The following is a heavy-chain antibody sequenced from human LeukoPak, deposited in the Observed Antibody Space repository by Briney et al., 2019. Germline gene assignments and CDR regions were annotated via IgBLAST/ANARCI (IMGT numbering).Heavy chain of an antibody. CDR3: ARRGFTMIGDNWYDS. V-gene: IGHV4-34*01. J-gene: IGHJ5*01. D-gene: IGHD3-22*01. CDR1: GGSFSGYY. CDR2: INHSGST. Sequence: SETLSLTCAVYGGSFSGYYWSWIRQPPGKGLEWIGEINHSGSTNYNPSLKSRVTISVDTSKNQFSLKLSSVTAADTAVYYCARRGFTMIGDNWYDSWGQGTLVTDS.